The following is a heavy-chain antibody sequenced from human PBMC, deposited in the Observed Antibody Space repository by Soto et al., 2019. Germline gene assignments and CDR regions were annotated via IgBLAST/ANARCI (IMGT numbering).Heavy chain of an antibody. J-gene: IGHJ6*02. CDR1: TFDLSHYA. D-gene: IGHD3-22*01. CDR3: DRAHTMTVSARRRDFVCTRQNEDTHYYGMEV. V-gene: IGHV3-30*04. Sequence: QLVQSGGGVVQPGGSLRLTCAASTFDLSHYAIHWVRQAPGKGLEWVALLSFDGSEKFFIDSVKGRFTISRDSSNNRVFLQMNSLRGDETAVYSCDRAHTMTVSARRRDFVCTRQNEDTHYYGMEVWGQRATVSVSS. CDR2: LSFDGSEK.